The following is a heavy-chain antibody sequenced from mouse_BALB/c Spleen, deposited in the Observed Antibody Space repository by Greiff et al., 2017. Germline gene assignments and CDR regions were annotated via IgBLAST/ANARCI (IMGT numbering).Heavy chain of an antibody. V-gene: IGHV5-17*02. CDR3: AREGTGTSGDAMDY. CDR2: ISSGSSTI. D-gene: IGHD4-1*01. CDR1: GFTFSSFG. Sequence: EVQGVESGGGLVQPGGSRKLSCAASGFTFSSFGMHWVRQAPEKGLEWVAYISSGSSTIYYADTVKGRFTISRDNPKNTLFLQMTSLRSEDTAMYYCAREGTGTSGDAMDYWGQGTSVTVSS. J-gene: IGHJ4*01.